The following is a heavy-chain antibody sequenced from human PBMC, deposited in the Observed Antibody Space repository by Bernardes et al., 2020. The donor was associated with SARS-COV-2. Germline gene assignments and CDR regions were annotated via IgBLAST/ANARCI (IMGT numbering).Heavy chain of an antibody. CDR2: INPNSGGT. V-gene: IGHV1-2*02. Sequence: APWKDFCKASGYTFTAYYMSWVRQAPGQGLEWMGWINPNSGGTNYAQKFQGRVTMTCDTSISTAYMDLSRLRSDDTAVYYCARVGSGTYPPDFDYWGQGTLVTVSS. CDR3: ARVGSGTYPPDFDY. D-gene: IGHD3-3*01. J-gene: IGHJ4*02. CDR1: GYTFTAYY.